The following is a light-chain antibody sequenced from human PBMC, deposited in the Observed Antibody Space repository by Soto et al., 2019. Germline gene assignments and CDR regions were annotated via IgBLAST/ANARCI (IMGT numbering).Light chain of an antibody. V-gene: IGLV4-60*03. Sequence: QPVLTQSSSASASLGSSVKLTCTLSSGHSGYIIAWHQQQPGKAPRYLMKLEGSGSYNKGSGVPDRFSGSSSGADRYLTISNLQSEDEADYYCETWDSNIVVFGGGTQLTVL. CDR3: ETWDSNIVV. CDR2: LEGSGSY. CDR1: SGHSGYI. J-gene: IGLJ2*01.